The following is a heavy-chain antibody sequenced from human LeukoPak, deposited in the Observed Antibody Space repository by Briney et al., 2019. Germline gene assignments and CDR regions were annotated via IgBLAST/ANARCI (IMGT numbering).Heavy chain of an antibody. D-gene: IGHD6-13*01. Sequence: SETLSLTCNVSGGAISSSSYYWGWIRQPPGKGLEWIGSIYYSGSTYYNPSLKSRVTISVDTSKNQFSLKLNSVTAADTAVYYCASSSSSRGLAFDIWGQGTMVTVSS. J-gene: IGHJ3*02. CDR2: IYYSGST. CDR3: ASSSSSRGLAFDI. V-gene: IGHV4-39*01. CDR1: GGAISSSSYY.